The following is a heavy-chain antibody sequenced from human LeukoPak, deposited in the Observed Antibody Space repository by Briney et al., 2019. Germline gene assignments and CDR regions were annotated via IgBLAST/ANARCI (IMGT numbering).Heavy chain of an antibody. CDR2: INHSGST. CDR3: ARVPPQLLWFGELRGSYFDY. J-gene: IGHJ4*02. Sequence: PSETLSLTCAVYGGSFSGYYWSWIRQPPGKGLEWIGEINHSGSTNYNPSLKSRVTISVDTSKNQFSLKLSSATAADTAVYYCARVPPQLLWFGELRGSYFDYWGQGTLVTVSS. CDR1: GGSFSGYY. V-gene: IGHV4-34*01. D-gene: IGHD3-10*01.